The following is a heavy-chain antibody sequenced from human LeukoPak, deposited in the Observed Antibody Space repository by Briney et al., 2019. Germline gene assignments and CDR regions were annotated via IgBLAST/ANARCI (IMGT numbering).Heavy chain of an antibody. CDR2: IKQDGSEK. J-gene: IGHJ4*02. Sequence: GGSLRLSCAVSGLSFKNAWMSWVRQAPGKGLEWVANIKQDGSEKYYVDSVKGRFTISRDNAKNSLYLQMNSLRAEDTAVYYCARDLAIDYWGQGTLVTVSS. CDR3: ARDLAIDY. CDR1: GLSFKNAW. D-gene: IGHD3-16*01. V-gene: IGHV3-7*01.